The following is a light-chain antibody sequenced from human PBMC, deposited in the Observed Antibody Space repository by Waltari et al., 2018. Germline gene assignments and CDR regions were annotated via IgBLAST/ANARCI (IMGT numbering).Light chain of an antibody. CDR3: MQATHGPALT. CDR1: QSLVHSDGNTY. V-gene: IGKV2-30*02. Sequence: VVMTQSPLSLPVTLGQPASISCRSSQSLVHSDGNTYLNWFHQRPGQSPRRLIYKVSYRDWRVPNRFSGSGAGTDFTLKIRWVEADDVGIYYCMQATHGPALTFGGGTKVEIK. J-gene: IGKJ4*01. CDR2: KVS.